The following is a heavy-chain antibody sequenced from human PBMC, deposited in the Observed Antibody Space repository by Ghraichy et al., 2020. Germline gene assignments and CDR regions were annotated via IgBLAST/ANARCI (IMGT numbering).Heavy chain of an antibody. CDR3: AKNDRITMVRGVIIDY. CDR1: GFTFSSYG. V-gene: IGHV3-30*18. CDR2: ISYDGSNK. D-gene: IGHD3-10*01. Sequence: LSLTCAASGFTFSSYGMHWVRQAPGKGLEWVAVISYDGSNKYYADSVKGRFTISRDNSKNTLYLQMNSLRAEDTAVYYCAKNDRITMVRGVIIDYWGQGTLVTVSS. J-gene: IGHJ4*02.